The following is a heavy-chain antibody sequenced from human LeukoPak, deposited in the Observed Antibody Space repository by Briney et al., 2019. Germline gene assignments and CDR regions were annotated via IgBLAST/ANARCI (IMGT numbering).Heavy chain of an antibody. CDR2: ISGSGGST. V-gene: IGHV3-23*01. D-gene: IGHD3-22*01. J-gene: IGHJ4*02. CDR3: ARVTVDHYDSSGYSPHFDY. Sequence: GGSLRLSCAASGFTFSSYAMSWVRQAPGKGLEWVSAISGSGGSTYYADSVKGRFTISRDNSKNTLYLQMNSLRAEDTAVYYCARVTVDHYDSSGYSPHFDYWGQGTLVTVSS. CDR1: GFTFSSYA.